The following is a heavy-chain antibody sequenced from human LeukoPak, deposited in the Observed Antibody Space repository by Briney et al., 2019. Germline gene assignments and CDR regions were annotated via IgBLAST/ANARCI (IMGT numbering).Heavy chain of an antibody. CDR1: GGSFSGYY. CDR2: INHSGST. Sequence: SETLSLTCAVYGGSFSGYYWSWIRQPPGKGLEWIGEINHSGSTNYNPSLTSRVTISVDTSKNQFSLKLSSVTAADTAVYYCARGGRVVVAARNANWFDPWGQGTLVTVSS. CDR3: ARGGRVVVAARNANWFDP. J-gene: IGHJ5*02. D-gene: IGHD2-15*01. V-gene: IGHV4-34*01.